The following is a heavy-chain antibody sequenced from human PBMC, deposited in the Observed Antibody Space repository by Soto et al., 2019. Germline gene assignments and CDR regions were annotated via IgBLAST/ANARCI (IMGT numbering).Heavy chain of an antibody. CDR1: GFTFCGSA. CDR3: SRQASDFWSGKPQYYMDV. Sequence: EVQLVESGGGLVQPGGSLKLSCAASGFTFCGSAMHWVRQASGNGLEWVGRIRSKPNNYATAYGASVKGRFTIPRDDSKNTAYLQMNRLNTEDTAVYYCSRQASDFWSGKPQYYMDVWGKGTTVTVSS. J-gene: IGHJ6*03. V-gene: IGHV3-73*01. CDR2: IRSKPNNYAT. D-gene: IGHD3-3*01.